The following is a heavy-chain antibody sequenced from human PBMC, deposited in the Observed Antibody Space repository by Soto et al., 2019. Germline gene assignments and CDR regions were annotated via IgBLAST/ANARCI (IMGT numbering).Heavy chain of an antibody. D-gene: IGHD6-13*01. CDR2: IDPSDPSDSYT. CDR3: ASISGTAPARRAEY. V-gene: IGHV5-10-1*01. J-gene: IGHJ4*02. CDR1: GYSLTSYW. Sequence: GESLKISCKASGYSLTSYWVVWGRQLPGKGLEYMGRIDPSDPSDSYTDYSPSVQGHVTFSADKSITTASMHWNSLKESDTGIYYCASISGTAPARRAEYSGQRNQVNGS.